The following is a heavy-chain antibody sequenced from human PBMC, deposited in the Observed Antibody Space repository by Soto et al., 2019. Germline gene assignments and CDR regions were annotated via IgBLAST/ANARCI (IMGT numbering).Heavy chain of an antibody. CDR3: AKLDCSGGSCYEFDY. CDR2: ISGSGGST. CDR1: GFTFSSYA. D-gene: IGHD2-15*01. Sequence: EVQLLESGGGLVQPGGSLRLSCAASGFTFSSYAMSWVRQAPGKGLEWVSAISGSGGSTYYADSVKGRFTISRDNSKNMLYLQMNSLRAEDTAVYYCAKLDCSGGSCYEFDYWGQGTLVTVSS. V-gene: IGHV3-23*01. J-gene: IGHJ4*02.